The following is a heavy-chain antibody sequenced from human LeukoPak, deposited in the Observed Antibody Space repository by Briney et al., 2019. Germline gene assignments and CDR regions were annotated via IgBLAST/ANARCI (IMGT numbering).Heavy chain of an antibody. D-gene: IGHD1-1*01. Sequence: GGSLRLSCAASGFTFSSYAMHWVRQAPGKGLEWVAVISYDGSNKYYADSVKGRFTISRDNSKNTLYLQMNSLRAEDTAVYYCARYDTRYGMDVWGQGTTVTVSS. J-gene: IGHJ6*02. CDR2: ISYDGSNK. V-gene: IGHV3-30-3*01. CDR3: ARYDTRYGMDV. CDR1: GFTFSSYA.